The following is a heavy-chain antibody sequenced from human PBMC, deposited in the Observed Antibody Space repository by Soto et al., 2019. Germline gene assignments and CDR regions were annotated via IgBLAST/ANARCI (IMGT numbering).Heavy chain of an antibody. Sequence: QVQLQESGPGLVKPSGTLSLTCAVSGGPISSSNWWSWVRQPPGKGLEWIGEIYHSGNTNYNPSLKSRVTMAVDKSRNQFSLKLSSVTAADTGVYYCARRWGEGRVDYWGQGTLVTVSS. D-gene: IGHD3-10*01. CDR1: GGPISSSNW. J-gene: IGHJ4*02. CDR2: IYHSGNT. CDR3: ARRWGEGRVDY. V-gene: IGHV4-4*02.